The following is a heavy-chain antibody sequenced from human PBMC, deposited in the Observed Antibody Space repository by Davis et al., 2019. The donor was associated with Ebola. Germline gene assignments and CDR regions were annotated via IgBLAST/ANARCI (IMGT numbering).Heavy chain of an antibody. V-gene: IGHV1-3*01. CDR2: INAGNGNT. CDR1: GYTFTSYA. CDR3: ASDGQLEQAGAWFDP. J-gene: IGHJ5*02. D-gene: IGHD1/OR15-1a*01. Sequence: SVPVSRMASGYTFTSYAMHWVRQAPGQRLEWMGWINAGNGNTKYSQKFQGRVTITRDTSASTAYMELSSLRSENMAVYYCASDGQLEQAGAWFDPWGQGTLVTVSS.